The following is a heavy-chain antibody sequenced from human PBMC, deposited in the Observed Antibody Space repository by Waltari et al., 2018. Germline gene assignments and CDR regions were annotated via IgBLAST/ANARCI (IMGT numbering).Heavy chain of an antibody. J-gene: IGHJ5*02. V-gene: IGHV4-61*02. Sequence: QVQLQESGPGLVKPLQTLSLTCTVSGGPVSSGTYYWSWIRQPAGKGLEWIGRIYTNGSTKYNPSLERRVTISVDTSKNQFSLKLTSVTAADTAVYYCAKEMLAHWFDPWGQGTLVTVSS. CDR3: AKEMLAHWFDP. CDR2: IYTNGST. CDR1: GGPVSSGTYY. D-gene: IGHD3-16*01.